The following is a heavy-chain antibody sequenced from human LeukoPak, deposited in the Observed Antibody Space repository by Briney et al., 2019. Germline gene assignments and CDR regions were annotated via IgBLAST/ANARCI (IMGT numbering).Heavy chain of an antibody. CDR2: ISYDGSNK. CDR3: ARGHGGVIVGASDY. Sequence: GGSLRLSCAASGFTFSSYAMHWVRQAPGKGLEWVAVISYDGSNKYYADSVKGRFTISRDNSKNTLYLQMNSLRAEDTAVYYCARGHGGVIVGASDYWGQGTLVTVSS. J-gene: IGHJ4*02. V-gene: IGHV3-30-3*01. D-gene: IGHD3-16*02. CDR1: GFTFSSYA.